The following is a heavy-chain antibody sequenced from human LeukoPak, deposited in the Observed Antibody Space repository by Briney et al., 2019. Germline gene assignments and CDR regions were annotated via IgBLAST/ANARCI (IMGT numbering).Heavy chain of an antibody. CDR1: VGSFSGYD. Sequence: SETLSLTCAVYVGSFSGYDGSWTRKPPWKGLEWIGEINHSGSTNYNPSLKSRVTISVDTSKNQFSLKLSSVTAADTAVYYCALPGYQTPLRYWGQGTLVTVSS. CDR2: INHSGST. D-gene: IGHD2-2*01. J-gene: IGHJ4*02. CDR3: ALPGYQTPLRY. V-gene: IGHV4-34*01.